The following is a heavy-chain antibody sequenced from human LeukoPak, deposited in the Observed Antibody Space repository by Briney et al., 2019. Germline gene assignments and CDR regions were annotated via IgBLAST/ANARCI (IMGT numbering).Heavy chain of an antibody. CDR3: ASSIVVVTAGEYFQH. CDR1: GDSISSYY. V-gene: IGHV4-59*01. Sequence: SETLSPTCTVSGDSISSYYWSWIRQPPGKGLEWIGYIYYSGSTNYNPSLKSRVTISVDTSKNQFSLKLSSVTAADTAVYYCASSIVVVTAGEYFQHWGQGTLVTVSS. J-gene: IGHJ1*01. D-gene: IGHD2-21*02. CDR2: IYYSGST.